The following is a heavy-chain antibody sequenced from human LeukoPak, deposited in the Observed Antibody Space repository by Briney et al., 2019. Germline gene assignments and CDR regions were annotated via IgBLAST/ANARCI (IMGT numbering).Heavy chain of an antibody. CDR1: GFTFKKYA. CDR3: AKKISGGYVPFDY. CDR2: ITGSGGST. V-gene: IGHV3-23*01. D-gene: IGHD5-12*01. J-gene: IGHJ4*02. Sequence: GGSLRLSCAASGFTFKKYAMSWVRQAPGKVLEWVSAITGSGGSTYYADSVKGRFTISRDNSKNTLYLQMNSLRAEDTAVYYCAKKISGGYVPFDYWGQGTLVTVSS.